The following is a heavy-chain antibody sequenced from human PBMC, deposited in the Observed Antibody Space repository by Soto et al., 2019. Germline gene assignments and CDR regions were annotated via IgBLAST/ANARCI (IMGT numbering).Heavy chain of an antibody. D-gene: IGHD3-22*01. V-gene: IGHV3-30*03. Sequence: QVQLVESGGGVVQPGRSLRLSCAASGFTFSSYGMHWVRQAPGKGLEWVAVISYDGSNKYYADSVKGRFTISRDNSKNPLYLQINSLRAEDTAVYYCARDYYDSSGYLNAPYWGQGTLVTVSS. J-gene: IGHJ4*02. CDR3: ARDYYDSSGYLNAPY. CDR2: ISYDGSNK. CDR1: GFTFSSYG.